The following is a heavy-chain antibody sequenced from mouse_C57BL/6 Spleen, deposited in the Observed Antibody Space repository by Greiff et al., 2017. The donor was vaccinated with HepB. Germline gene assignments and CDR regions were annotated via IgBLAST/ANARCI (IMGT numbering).Heavy chain of an antibody. Sequence: VKLQESGPGLVAPSQSLSITCTVSGFSLTSYGVHWVRQPPGKGLEWLVVIWSDGSTTYNSALKSRLSISKDNSKSQVFLKMNSLQTDNTAMYYCARHANWDYAMDYWGQGTSVTVSS. CDR3: ARHANWDYAMDY. V-gene: IGHV2-6-1*01. D-gene: IGHD4-1*01. CDR2: IWSDGST. J-gene: IGHJ4*01. CDR1: GFSLTSYG.